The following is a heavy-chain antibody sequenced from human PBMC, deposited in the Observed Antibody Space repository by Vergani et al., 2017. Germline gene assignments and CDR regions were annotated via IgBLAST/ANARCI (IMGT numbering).Heavy chain of an antibody. CDR1: GGSISSYY. Sequence: QVQLQESGPGLVKPSETLSLTCTVSGGSISSYYWSWIRQPPGKGLEWIGSIYYSGSTYYNPSLKSRVTISVDTSKNQFSLKLSSVTAADTAVYYCASHRNYDSSPWEAFDIWGQGTMVTVSS. J-gene: IGHJ3*02. D-gene: IGHD3-22*01. V-gene: IGHV4-59*04. CDR2: IYYSGST. CDR3: ASHRNYDSSPWEAFDI.